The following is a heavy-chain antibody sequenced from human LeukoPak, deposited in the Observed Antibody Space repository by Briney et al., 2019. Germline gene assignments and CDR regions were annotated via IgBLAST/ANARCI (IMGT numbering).Heavy chain of an antibody. V-gene: IGHV3-49*04. CDR3: TRVGYYYDSSGYFPY. CDR1: GFTFGEYA. CDR2: IRSKAYGGTT. D-gene: IGHD3-22*01. Sequence: PGRSLRLSCTASGFTFGEYAMSWVRQAPGKGLEWVGFIRSKAYGGTTEYAASVKGRFTISRDDSKSIAYLQMNGLKTEDTAVYYCTRVGYYYDSSGYFPYWGQGTLVTVSS. J-gene: IGHJ4*02.